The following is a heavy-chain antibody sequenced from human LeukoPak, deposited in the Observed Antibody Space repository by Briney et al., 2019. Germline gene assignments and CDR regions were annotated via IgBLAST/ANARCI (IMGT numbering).Heavy chain of an antibody. J-gene: IGHJ6*03. CDR1: GYTFTSYG. D-gene: IGHD1-26*01. CDR2: INPSGGST. V-gene: IGHV1-18*01. CDR3: ARVVGATDYYYYYMDV. Sequence: ASVKVSCKASGYTFTSYGISWVRQAPGQGLEWMGIINPSGGSTSYAQKLQGRVTMTTDTSTSTAYMELRSLRSDDTAVYYCARVVGATDYYYYYMDVWGKGTTVTVSS.